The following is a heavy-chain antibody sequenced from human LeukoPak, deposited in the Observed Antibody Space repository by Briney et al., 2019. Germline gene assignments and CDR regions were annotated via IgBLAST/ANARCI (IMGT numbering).Heavy chain of an antibody. D-gene: IGHD6-6*01. CDR2: INPNSGGT. CDR3: AKEIAARSAPRYFDY. J-gene: IGHJ4*02. Sequence: ASVKVSCKASGYTFTGYNIHWVRQVPGQGPEWMGWINPNSGGTNYAHKFQGRVTMTRDTTISTAYMELSMLRSDDTAVYYCAKEIAARSAPRYFDYWGQGTLVTVSS. CDR1: GYTFTGYN. V-gene: IGHV1-2*02.